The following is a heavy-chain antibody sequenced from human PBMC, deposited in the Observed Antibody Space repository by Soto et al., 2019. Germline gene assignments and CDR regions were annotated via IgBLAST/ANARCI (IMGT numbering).Heavy chain of an antibody. V-gene: IGHV3-23*01. CDR1: GFTFSSYA. D-gene: IGHD4-4*01. Sequence: ESGGGLVQRGGSLRLSCAASGFTFSSYAMSWVRQAPGKGLEWVSAMSGSGGSTYYADSVKGRFTISRDNSKNTLYLQMNSLRAEDTAVYYCAKTSNNYYQYYDMDVWGQGTTVTVSS. CDR2: MSGSGGST. CDR3: AKTSNNYYQYYDMDV. J-gene: IGHJ6*02.